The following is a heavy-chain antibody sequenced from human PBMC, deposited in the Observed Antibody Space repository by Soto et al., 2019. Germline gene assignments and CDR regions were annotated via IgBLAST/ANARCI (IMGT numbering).Heavy chain of an antibody. CDR2: IFWDDDK. Sequence: SGPTLVNPTQTLTLTCTFSGFSLSTSGVGVGWIRQPPGEALEWLGIIFWDDDKRYSPSLKSRVTITKDTSKNQLVLTMTNMEPVDTATYYCAHLPWQHLWPRAPVVYWGQGTPVTVS. CDR1: GFSLSTSGVG. CDR3: AHLPWQHLWPRAPVVY. V-gene: IGHV2-5*02. D-gene: IGHD5-18*01. J-gene: IGHJ4*02.